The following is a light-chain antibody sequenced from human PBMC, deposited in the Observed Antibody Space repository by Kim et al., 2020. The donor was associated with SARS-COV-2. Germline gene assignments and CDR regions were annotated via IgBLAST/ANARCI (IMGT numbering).Light chain of an antibody. J-gene: IGLJ3*02. CDR1: SSDVGGYNS. CDR2: DVS. CDR3: SSYTSSSTLV. V-gene: IGLV2-14*01. Sequence: QSALTQPASVSGSPGQSITISCTGTSSDVGGYNSVSWYQQHPGKAPKLMIYDVSKRPSGASNRFSGSKSGNTASLTISGPQAEDEADYYCSSYTSSSTLVFGGGTQLTVL.